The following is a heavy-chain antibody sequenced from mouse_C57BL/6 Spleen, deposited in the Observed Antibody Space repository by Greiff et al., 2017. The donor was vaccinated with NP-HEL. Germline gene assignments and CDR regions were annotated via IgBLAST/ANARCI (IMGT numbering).Heavy chain of an antibody. CDR2: IDPANGNT. D-gene: IGHD2-14*01. CDR1: GFNIKNTY. Sequence: EVQLQQSVAELVRPGASVKLSCTASGFNIKNTYMHWVKQRPEQGLEWIGRIDPANGNTTYDPKFKGKATITAYTSANTAYLQRSSLTSEDTAIYYCARGLGRAGFADWGQGTLVTVSA. V-gene: IGHV14-3*01. J-gene: IGHJ3*01. CDR3: ARGLGRAGFAD.